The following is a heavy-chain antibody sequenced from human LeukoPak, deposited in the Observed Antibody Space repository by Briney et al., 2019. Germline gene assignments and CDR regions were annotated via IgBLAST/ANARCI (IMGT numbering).Heavy chain of an antibody. CDR3: ATPGSYRPRGSKDFDY. CDR2: INHSGST. Sequence: SETLSLTCAVYGGSFSGYYWSWIRQPPGKGLEWIGEINHSGSTNYNPSLKSRVTISVDTSKNQFSLKLSSVTAADTAVYYCATPGSYRPRGSKDFDYWGQGTLVTVSS. D-gene: IGHD3-16*02. V-gene: IGHV4-34*01. J-gene: IGHJ4*02. CDR1: GGSFSGYY.